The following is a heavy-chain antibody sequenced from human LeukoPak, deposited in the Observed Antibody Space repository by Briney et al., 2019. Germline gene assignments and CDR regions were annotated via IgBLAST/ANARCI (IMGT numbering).Heavy chain of an antibody. V-gene: IGHV4-39*01. CDR3: ARDGDGYCSGGSCYSEP. J-gene: IGHJ5*02. Sequence: SETLSLTCTVSGGSISSSNYYWGWIRQPPGKGLEWIGSISYSGSTYYNPSLKSQVTISVDTSKNQFSLKLNSVTAADTAVYYCARDGDGYCSGGSCYSEPWGQGTLVTVSS. CDR2: ISYSGST. D-gene: IGHD2-15*01. CDR1: GGSISSSNYY.